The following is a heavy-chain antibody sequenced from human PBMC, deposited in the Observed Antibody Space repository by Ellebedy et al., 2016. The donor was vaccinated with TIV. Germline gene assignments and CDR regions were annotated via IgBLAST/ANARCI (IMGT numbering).Heavy chain of an antibody. V-gene: IGHV1-18*01. CDR3: ARDKAKMRGIYPD. J-gene: IGHJ4*02. CDR2: ISAYNGNT. D-gene: IGHD2-21*01. Sequence: AASVKVSCKTSGYTFTSYGISWVRQAPGQGLEWMGWISAYNGNTNYAQNLQGRVTMTTDTSTSTAYMDLRSLRSDDTAVYYCARDKAKMRGIYPDWGQGTLVTVSS. CDR1: GYTFTSYG.